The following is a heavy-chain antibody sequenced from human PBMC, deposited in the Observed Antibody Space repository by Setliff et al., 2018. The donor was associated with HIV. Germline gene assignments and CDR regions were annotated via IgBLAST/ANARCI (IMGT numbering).Heavy chain of an antibody. J-gene: IGHJ5*02. CDR1: GGSYSSTFHY. V-gene: IGHV4-39*02. Sequence: TSETLSLTCTASGGSYSSTFHYWVWIRQPPGKGLEWVGSIYHDGNTYYNPSLESRVTISADTSETHFSLRLTSATAADTGVYFCARRDLTSVPTWGRGTLVTVPQ. CDR2: IYHDGNT. CDR3: ARRDLTSVPT. D-gene: IGHD3-10*01.